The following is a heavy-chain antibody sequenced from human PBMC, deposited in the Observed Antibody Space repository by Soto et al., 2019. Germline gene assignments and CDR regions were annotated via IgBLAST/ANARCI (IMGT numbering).Heavy chain of an antibody. CDR3: ARGPGYTLTRGWFDP. CDR1: GYTFTSYA. Sequence: QVQLVQSGAEVKKPGASVKVSCKASGYTFTSYAMHWVRQAPGQRLEWMGWINAGNGNTKYSQKFQGRVTITRDTSASTAYMELSSLRSEDTAVYYCARGPGYTLTRGWFDPWGQGTLVTVSS. CDR2: INAGNGNT. J-gene: IGHJ5*02. V-gene: IGHV1-3*01. D-gene: IGHD5-12*01.